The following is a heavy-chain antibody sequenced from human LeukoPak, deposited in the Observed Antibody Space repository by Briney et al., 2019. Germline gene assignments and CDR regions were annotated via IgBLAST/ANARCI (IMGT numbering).Heavy chain of an antibody. CDR3: ARAGGRSWFDP. CDR2: NSIYKVNT. J-gene: IGHJ5*02. CDR1: GYIFTSYG. Sequence: GASVKVSCKAAGYIFTSYGISWVRQAPGQGLEWMGWNSIYKVNTNYAQKFQGRVTMTTDTSTSTAYMELRSLRSDDTAVYYCARAGGRSWFDPWGQGTLVTVSS. V-gene: IGHV1-18*01.